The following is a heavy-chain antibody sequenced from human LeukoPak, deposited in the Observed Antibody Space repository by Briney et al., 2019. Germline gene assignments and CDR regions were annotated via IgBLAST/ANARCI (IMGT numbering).Heavy chain of an antibody. CDR3: ARVQLWFGELHFDY. V-gene: IGHV4-59*12. CDR2: IYYSGST. J-gene: IGHJ4*02. Sequence: SETLSLTCTVSGGSISSYYWSWIRQPPGKGLEWIGYIYYSGSTNYNPSLKSRVTISVDKSKNQFSLKLSSVTAADTAVYYCARVQLWFGELHFDYWGQGTLVTVSS. CDR1: GGSISSYY. D-gene: IGHD3-10*01.